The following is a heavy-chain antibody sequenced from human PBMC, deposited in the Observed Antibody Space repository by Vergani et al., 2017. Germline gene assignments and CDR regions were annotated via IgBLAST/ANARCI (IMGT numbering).Heavy chain of an antibody. Sequence: VQLVESGGGLVKPGGSLRLSCAASGFTFSSYGMHWVRQAPGKGLEWVAVIWYDGSNKYYADSVKGRFTISRDNSKNTLYLQMNSLRAEDTAVYYCAREGQEDDFDYWGQGTLVTVSS. D-gene: IGHD2-15*01. V-gene: IGHV3-33*01. J-gene: IGHJ4*02. CDR3: AREGQEDDFDY. CDR2: IWYDGSNK. CDR1: GFTFSSYG.